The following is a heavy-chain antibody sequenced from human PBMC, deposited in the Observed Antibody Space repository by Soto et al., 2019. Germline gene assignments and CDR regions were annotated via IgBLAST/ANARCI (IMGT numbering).Heavy chain of an antibody. J-gene: IGHJ4*02. D-gene: IGHD2-15*01. CDR3: AKVPEYRGNCSYFDY. CDR2: IIGSGGST. Sequence: PGGSLNISCTGSGFTFSSHCMSWVRQTPGKGLEWVSAIIGSGGSTYYADSVKGRFTISRDNSKTTLYLQMNSLRAEDTALYYCAKVPEYRGNCSYFDYLGQGTPV. V-gene: IGHV3-23*01. CDR1: GFTFSSHC.